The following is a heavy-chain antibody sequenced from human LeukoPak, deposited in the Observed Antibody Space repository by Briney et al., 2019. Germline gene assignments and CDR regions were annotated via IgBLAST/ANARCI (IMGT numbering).Heavy chain of an antibody. V-gene: IGHV3-23*01. CDR1: GFTFSSYA. Sequence: GGSLRLSCAASGFTFSSYAMSLVPQAPGKGLEWVSAISGSGGSTYYADSEKGRFTISRDNSKNTLYLQMNSLRAEDTAVYYCAKALMIGAYYYYGMDVWGQGTTVTVSS. CDR3: AKALMIGAYYYYGMDV. D-gene: IGHD2-21*01. CDR2: ISGSGGST. J-gene: IGHJ6*02.